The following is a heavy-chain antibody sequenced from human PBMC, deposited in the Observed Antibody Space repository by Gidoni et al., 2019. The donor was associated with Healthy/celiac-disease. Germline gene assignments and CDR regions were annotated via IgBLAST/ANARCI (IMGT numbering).Heavy chain of an antibody. V-gene: IGHV4-31*03. Sequence: QVQLQESGPGLVKPSQTLSLPCTVSGGSISSGGYYWSWIRQHPGKGLEWIGYIYYSGSTYYNPSLKSRVTISVDTSKNQFSLKLSSVTAADTAVYYCATTSTRITMVRGALGYFDYWGQGTLVTVSS. CDR3: ATTSTRITMVRGALGYFDY. CDR2: IYYSGST. D-gene: IGHD3-10*01. CDR1: GGSISSGGYY. J-gene: IGHJ4*02.